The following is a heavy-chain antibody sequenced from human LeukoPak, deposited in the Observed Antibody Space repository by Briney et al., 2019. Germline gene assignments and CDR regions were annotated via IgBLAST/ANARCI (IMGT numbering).Heavy chain of an antibody. CDR1: GGTFSSYA. CDR2: ISSGGVYD. D-gene: IGHD3-10*01. J-gene: IGHJ4*02. CDR3: ARDSTYYYDSGSSGPHYFDN. Sequence: SCKASGGTFSSYAMHWVRQAPGKGLEWVSIISSGGVYDYYADSVKGRFTISRDNSKNTLYLQLNSLTTEDTAVYYCARDSTYYYDSGSSGPHYFDNWGQGTLVTVSS. V-gene: IGHV3-30*01.